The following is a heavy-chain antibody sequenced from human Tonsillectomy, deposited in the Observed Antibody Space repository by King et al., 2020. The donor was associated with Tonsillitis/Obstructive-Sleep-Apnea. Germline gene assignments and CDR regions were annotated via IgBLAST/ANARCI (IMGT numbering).Heavy chain of an antibody. CDR1: GDSISSSSFS. CDR2: IYSSGST. CDR3: ARHRPGYCTDYACRNYFDY. Sequence: QLQESGPGLVKASETLSLTCTVSGDSISSSSFSWGWIRQPPGKGLEWIASIYSSGSTYYNSSLRSRVTMSVVTSKNQFSLKLSSVTAADTAVYYCARHRPGYCTDYACRNYFDYWGQGTLVTVSS. J-gene: IGHJ4*02. V-gene: IGHV4-39*01. D-gene: IGHD2-8*02.